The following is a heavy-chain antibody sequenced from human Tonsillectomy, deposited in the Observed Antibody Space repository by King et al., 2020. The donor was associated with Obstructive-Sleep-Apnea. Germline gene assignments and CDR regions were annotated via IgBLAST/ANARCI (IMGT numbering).Heavy chain of an antibody. CDR3: ARDPRGYCSSTSCYGWFDP. CDR2: IIPIFGTA. Sequence: VQLVQSGAEVKKPGSSVKVSCQASGGTFSSYAISWVRQAPGQGLEWMGGIIPIFGTANYAQKFQGRVTITADESTSTAYMELSSLRSEDTAVYYCARDPRGYCSSTSCYGWFDPWGQGTLVTVSS. D-gene: IGHD2-2*01. CDR1: GGTFSSYA. V-gene: IGHV1-69*12. J-gene: IGHJ5*02.